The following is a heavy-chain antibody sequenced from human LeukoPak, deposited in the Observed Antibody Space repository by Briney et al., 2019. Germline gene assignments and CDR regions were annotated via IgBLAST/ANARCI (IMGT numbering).Heavy chain of an antibody. D-gene: IGHD1-26*01. CDR1: GGIFSSYA. J-gene: IGHJ4*02. V-gene: IGHV1-69*05. Sequence: GASVKVSCKASGGIFSSYAISWVRQAPGQGLEWMGGIIPIFGTANYAQKFQGRVTITTDESTSTAYMELSSLRSEDTAVYYCARGPGGSPGSYFDHWGQGTLVTVSS. CDR2: IIPIFGTA. CDR3: ARGPGGSPGSYFDH.